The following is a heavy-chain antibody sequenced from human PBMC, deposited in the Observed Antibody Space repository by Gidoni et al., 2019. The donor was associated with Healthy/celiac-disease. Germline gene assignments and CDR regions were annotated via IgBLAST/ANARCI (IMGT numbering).Heavy chain of an antibody. D-gene: IGHD3-9*01. J-gene: IGHJ6*02. V-gene: IGHV3-9*01. CDR1: GFTFDDYA. Sequence: EVQLVESGGGLVQPGRSLSLSCAASGFTFDDYAMHWVRQAPGKGLEWVSGISWNSGSIGYADSVKGRFTISRDNAKNSLYLQMNSLRAEDTALYYCAKDSHYDILTGYYTASGVGGMDVWGQGTTVTVSS. CDR2: ISWNSGSI. CDR3: AKDSHYDILTGYYTASGVGGMDV.